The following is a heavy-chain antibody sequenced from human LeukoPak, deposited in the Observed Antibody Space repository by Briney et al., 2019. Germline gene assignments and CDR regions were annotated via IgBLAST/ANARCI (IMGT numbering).Heavy chain of an antibody. D-gene: IGHD4-17*01. CDR3: ATDYGDYYFDY. J-gene: IGHJ4*02. CDR2: INYSGST. V-gene: IGHV4-39*07. Sequence: SETLSLSCTVSGGSISSSSYYWGWIRQPPGKGLEWIGSINYSGSTYYNPSLKSRVTISVDTSKNQFSLKLSSVTAADTAVYYCATDYGDYYFDYWGQGTLVTVSS. CDR1: GGSISSSSYY.